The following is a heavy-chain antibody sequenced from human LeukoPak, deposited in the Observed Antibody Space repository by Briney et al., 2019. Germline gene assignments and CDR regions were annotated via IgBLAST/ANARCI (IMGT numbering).Heavy chain of an antibody. J-gene: IGHJ6*02. V-gene: IGHV3-30*03. CDR2: TSYDGTDT. CDR3: ARDWGYYYYYGIDV. Sequence: PGGSLRLSCAASGFTFSSYGIHWVRQAPGKGPEWVALTSYDGTDTYYADSVKGRFTISRDNAKNSLYLQMNSLRAEDTAVYYCARDWGYYYYYGIDVWGQGTTVTVSS. CDR1: GFTFSSYG. D-gene: IGHD3-16*01.